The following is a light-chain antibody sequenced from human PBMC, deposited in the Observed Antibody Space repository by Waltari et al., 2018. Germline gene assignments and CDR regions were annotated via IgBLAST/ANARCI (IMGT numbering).Light chain of an antibody. V-gene: IGLV1-44*01. J-gene: IGLJ2*01. CDR1: SSNIGAST. CDR3: ATWDDSLKGVI. Sequence: QSVLTQPPSASATPGQSVPISRPGGSSNIGASTVRCDQHVPGTAPKLLIYSNSLRPSGVPGRFSGSKSGISASLAISDLQSEDEADYYCATWDDSLKGVIFGGGSKLTVL. CDR2: SNS.